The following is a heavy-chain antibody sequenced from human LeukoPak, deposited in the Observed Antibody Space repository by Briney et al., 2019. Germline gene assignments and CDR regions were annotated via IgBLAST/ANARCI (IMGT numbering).Heavy chain of an antibody. CDR1: GGSINSGDYY. CDR2: IYYIGST. V-gene: IGHV4-30-4*08. Sequence: SQTLSLTCTVSGGSINSGDYYWSWIRQPPGKGLEWIGYIYYIGSTYYKPSLMSRVTMSLDTSKNQFSLKLSSVTAADTAVYYCARALGYCSSSRCYSLDYWGQGTLVTVPS. D-gene: IGHD2-15*01. J-gene: IGHJ4*02. CDR3: ARALGYCSSSRCYSLDY.